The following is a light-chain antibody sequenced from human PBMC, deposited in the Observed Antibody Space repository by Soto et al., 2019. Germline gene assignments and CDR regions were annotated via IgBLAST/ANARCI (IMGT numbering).Light chain of an antibody. J-gene: IGLJ3*02. CDR1: SSNIGAGYD. CDR2: GNS. Sequence: QSVLTQPPSVSGAPGQRVTISCTGSSSNIGAGYDVHWYQQLPGTAPKLFIYGNSNRPSGVPDRFSGSKSGTSASLAITGLLPEDEADYYCQSYDSSLSGWVFGGGTQLTVL. V-gene: IGLV1-40*01. CDR3: QSYDSSLSGWV.